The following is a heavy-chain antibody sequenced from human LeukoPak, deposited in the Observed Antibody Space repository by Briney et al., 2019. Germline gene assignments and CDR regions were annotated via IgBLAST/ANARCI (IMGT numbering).Heavy chain of an antibody. CDR3: ARGPIVGATIGGAFDI. J-gene: IGHJ3*02. CDR2: FDPEDGET. V-gene: IGHV1-24*01. Sequence: ASVKVSCKVSGYTLTELSMHWVRQAPGKGLEWMGGFDPEDGETIYAQKFQGRVTMTEDTSTDTAYMELSSLRSEDTAVYYCARGPIVGATIGGAFDIWGQGTMVTVSS. D-gene: IGHD1-26*01. CDR1: GYTLTELS.